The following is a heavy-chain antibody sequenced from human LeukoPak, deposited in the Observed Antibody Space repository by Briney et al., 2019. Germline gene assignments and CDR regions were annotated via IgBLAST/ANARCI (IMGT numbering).Heavy chain of an antibody. D-gene: IGHD2-2*01. Sequence: ASVKVSCKASGYTFTGYYMHWVRQAPGQGLEWMGWINPNSGGTNYAQKFQGRVTMTRDTSISTAYMELSRLRSEDTAVYYCAREGPLYCSSTSCSSLDYWGQGTLVTVSS. CDR2: INPNSGGT. V-gene: IGHV1-2*02. J-gene: IGHJ4*02. CDR1: GYTFTGYY. CDR3: AREGPLYCSSTSCSSLDY.